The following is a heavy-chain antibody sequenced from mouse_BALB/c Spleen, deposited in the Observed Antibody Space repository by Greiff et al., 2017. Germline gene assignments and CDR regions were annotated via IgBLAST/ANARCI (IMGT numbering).Heavy chain of an antibody. CDR3: AVSGRYEGMDY. Sequence: VQVVESGAELAKPGASVKMSCKASGYTFTSYWMHWVKQRPGQGLEWIGYINPSTGYTEYNQKFKDKATLTADKSSSTAYMQLSSLTSEDSAVYYCAVSGRYEGMDYWGQGTSVTVSS. CDR2: INPSTGYT. D-gene: IGHD2-14*01. CDR1: GYTFTSYW. V-gene: IGHV1-7*01. J-gene: IGHJ4*01.